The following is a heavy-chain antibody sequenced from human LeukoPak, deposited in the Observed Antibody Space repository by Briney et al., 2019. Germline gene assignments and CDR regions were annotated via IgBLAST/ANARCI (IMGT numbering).Heavy chain of an antibody. CDR3: AKEPPSFWGSYYSPGGFDY. Sequence: PGRSLRLSCAASGFTFSSYAMHWVRQAPGKGLEWVAVISYDGSNKYYADSVKGRFTISRDNSKNTLYLQMNSLRAEDTAGYYCAKEPPSFWGSYYSPGGFDYWAQGTLVTVSS. J-gene: IGHJ4*02. V-gene: IGHV3-30*04. D-gene: IGHD1-26*01. CDR2: ISYDGSNK. CDR1: GFTFSSYA.